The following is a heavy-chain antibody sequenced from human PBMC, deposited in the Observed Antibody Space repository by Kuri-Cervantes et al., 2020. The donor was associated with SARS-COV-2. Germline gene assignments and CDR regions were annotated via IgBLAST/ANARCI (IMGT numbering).Heavy chain of an antibody. J-gene: IGHJ4*02. CDR3: AREAAVAGSRSFDY. D-gene: IGHD6-19*01. CDR2: ISGSGGST. V-gene: IGHV3-23*01. CDR1: GSTFSSYA. Sequence: GESLKISCAASGSTFSSYAMSWVRQAPGKGLEWVSAISGSGGSTYYADSVKGRFTISRDNSKNTLYLQMNSLRAEDTAVYYCAREAAVAGSRSFDYWGQGTLVTVSS.